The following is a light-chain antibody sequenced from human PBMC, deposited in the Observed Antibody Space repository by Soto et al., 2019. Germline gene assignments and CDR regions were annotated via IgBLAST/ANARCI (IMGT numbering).Light chain of an antibody. J-gene: IGKJ1*01. CDR1: QSVSSNY. CDR3: QQYGSSPTWT. CDR2: GAS. Sequence: SVLTQSPGTLSLSPGERATLSCRASQSVSSNYLAWYQQKPGQAPRLLIYGASTRATGIPDRFNGSGSGTDFTLTISRLEPEDSAVYYCQQYGSSPTWTFGQGTKV. V-gene: IGKV3-20*01.